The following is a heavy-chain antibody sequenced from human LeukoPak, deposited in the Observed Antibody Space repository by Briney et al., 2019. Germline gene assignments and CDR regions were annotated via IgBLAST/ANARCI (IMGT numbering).Heavy chain of an antibody. D-gene: IGHD2-21*02. CDR2: IYSSETT. CDR1: GASISSDY. J-gene: IGHJ6*03. Sequence: PSETLSLTCSVSGASISSDYWSWIRQPPGKGLEWIGNIYSSETTKYNPSLRSRATISGDTSKNQFSLKLSSVTAADPAVYYCARHFPYCGGDCPYYYMDVWGKGTTVTVSS. CDR3: ARHFPYCGGDCPYYYMDV. V-gene: IGHV4-4*09.